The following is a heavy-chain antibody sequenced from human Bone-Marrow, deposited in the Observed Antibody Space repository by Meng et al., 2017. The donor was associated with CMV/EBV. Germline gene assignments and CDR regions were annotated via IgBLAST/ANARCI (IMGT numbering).Heavy chain of an antibody. Sequence: GESLKISCAAPGFFFSTYEMNWVRQAPGKGLEWVSYISGSGDTIYYADSVKGRFTISRDNAKNSLYLQMNSLRAEDTAVYYCARGRSSGWWVARYYFDYWGQGTLVTVSS. CDR1: GFFFSTYE. V-gene: IGHV3-48*03. D-gene: IGHD6-19*01. J-gene: IGHJ4*02. CDR3: ARGRSSGWWVARYYFDY. CDR2: ISGSGDTI.